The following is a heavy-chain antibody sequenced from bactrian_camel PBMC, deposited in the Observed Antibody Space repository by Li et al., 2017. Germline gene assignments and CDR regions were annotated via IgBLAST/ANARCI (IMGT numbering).Heavy chain of an antibody. D-gene: IGHD3*01. CDR1: GDRASMLC. J-gene: IGHJ4*01. V-gene: IGHV3S53*01. CDR2: IDGAGAT. Sequence: VQLVESGGGSVQAGGSLRLSCAGSGDRASMLCMGWFRQTPGREREKVAIIDGAGATGTTGSVKGRSTISQDDASDTLYLQMNSLKIEDTAVYYCALGSSRQATMTARGKGTQVTVS.